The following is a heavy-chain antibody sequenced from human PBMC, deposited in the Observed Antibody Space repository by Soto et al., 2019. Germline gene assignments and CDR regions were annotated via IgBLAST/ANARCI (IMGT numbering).Heavy chain of an antibody. V-gene: IGHV1-24*01. CDR3: ATRGVSLGATADYYYYGMDV. CDR1: GYTLTELS. D-gene: IGHD1-26*01. J-gene: IGHJ6*02. CDR2: FDPEDGET. Sequence: ASVKVSCKVSGYTLTELSMHWVRQAPGKGLEWMGGFDPEDGETIYAQKFQGRVTMTEGTSTDTAYMELSSLRSEDTAVYYCATRGVSLGATADYYYYGMDVWGQGTTVTVSS.